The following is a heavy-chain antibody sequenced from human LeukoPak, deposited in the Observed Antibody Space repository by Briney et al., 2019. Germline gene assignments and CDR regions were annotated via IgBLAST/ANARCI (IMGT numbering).Heavy chain of an antibody. Sequence: GGSLRLSCAASGFTFSSYWMSWVRQAPGKGLEWVANIKQDGSEKYYVDSVKGRFTISRDNAKNSLYLQMNSLRAEDTAVYYCARGQYSSGWYDFDYWGQGTLVTVSS. J-gene: IGHJ4*02. V-gene: IGHV3-7*01. CDR2: IKQDGSEK. D-gene: IGHD6-19*01. CDR1: GFTFSSYW. CDR3: ARGQYSSGWYDFDY.